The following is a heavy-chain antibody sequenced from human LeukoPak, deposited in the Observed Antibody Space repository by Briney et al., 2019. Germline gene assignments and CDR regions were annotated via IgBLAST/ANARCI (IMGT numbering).Heavy chain of an antibody. CDR2: INSDGSTI. D-gene: IGHD1-7*01. V-gene: IGHV3-74*01. CDR1: GFTFSSYW. CDR3: AREGTIFDY. Sequence: PGGSLRLSCAASGFTFSSYWMHWVRQAPGKGLVWVSRINSDGSTISYADSVKGRFTISRDNAKNTLYLQMNSLRAEDTAVHYCAREGTIFDYWGQGTLVTVSS. J-gene: IGHJ4*02.